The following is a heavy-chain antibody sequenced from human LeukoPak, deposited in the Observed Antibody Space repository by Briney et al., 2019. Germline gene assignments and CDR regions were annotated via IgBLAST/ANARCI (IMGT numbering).Heavy chain of an antibody. CDR3: ARHSQHSGDLGSARNFDY. Sequence: PSETLSLTCTVSGGSISTYYWTWIRQPPGKGLEWIGYIYRSGSTNYNPSLKGRVTISVDTSKNLFSLRLTSVTAADTAVYYCARHSQHSGDLGSARNFDYWGRGTLVTVSS. D-gene: IGHD7-27*01. CDR1: GGSISTYY. V-gene: IGHV4-59*08. J-gene: IGHJ4*02. CDR2: IYRSGST.